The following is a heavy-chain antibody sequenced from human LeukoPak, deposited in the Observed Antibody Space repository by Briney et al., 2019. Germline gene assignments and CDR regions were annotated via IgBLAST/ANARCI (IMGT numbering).Heavy chain of an antibody. CDR1: GYSFTGYY. CDR2: INPNSGGP. V-gene: IGHV1-2*02. D-gene: IGHD5-18*01. Sequence: GASVKVSCKASGYSFTGYYIHWVRQAPGQGLEWMGRINPNSGGPNYAQKFQGGVTMTRDTPITTAYMELSSLTSDDTAVYYCAREYSYAFYFDYWGQGTLVTVSS. J-gene: IGHJ4*02. CDR3: AREYSYAFYFDY.